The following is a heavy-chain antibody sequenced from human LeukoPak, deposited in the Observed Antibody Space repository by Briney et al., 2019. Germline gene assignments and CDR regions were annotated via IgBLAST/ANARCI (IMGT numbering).Heavy chain of an antibody. V-gene: IGHV3-21*04. CDR3: ATDRLGYGSGSYSDY. D-gene: IGHD3-10*01. Sequence: GGSLRLSCAASGFTFSSYSMNWVRQAPGKGLEWVSSINSRSSYVYYADSVKGRFTISRDNAKNSLYLQMNSLRAEDTAVYYCATDRLGYGSGSYSDYWGQGTLVTVSS. CDR1: GFTFSSYS. CDR2: INSRSSYV. J-gene: IGHJ4*02.